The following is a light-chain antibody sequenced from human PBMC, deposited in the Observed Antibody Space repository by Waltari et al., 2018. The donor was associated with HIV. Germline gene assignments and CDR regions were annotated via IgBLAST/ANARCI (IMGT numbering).Light chain of an antibody. CDR2: DNN. CDR3: ATWDRSLSRVI. V-gene: IGLV1-51*01. Sequence: SVFTQPPSLSAAPPQKVTIPCSGTTPNIRNNFVSWCQQPPGTAPKLLIYDNNKRPSGIPDRFSGSKSGTSATLGITGLQTGDEADYFCATWDRSLSRVIFGGGTRLTVL. J-gene: IGLJ2*01. CDR1: TPNIRNNF.